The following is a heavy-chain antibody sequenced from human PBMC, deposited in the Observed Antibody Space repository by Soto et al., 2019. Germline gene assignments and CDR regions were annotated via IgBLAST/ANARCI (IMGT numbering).Heavy chain of an antibody. CDR1: GGSISSSSYY. D-gene: IGHD1-26*01. J-gene: IGHJ4*02. CDR3: ARHLIDGMELLRVGPFDY. Sequence: SETLSLTCTVSGGSISSSSYYWGWIRQPPGKGLEWIGSIYYSGSTYYNPSLKSRVTISVDTSKNQFSLKLSSVTAADTAVYYCARHLIDGMELLRVGPFDYWGQGTLVTVSS. CDR2: IYYSGST. V-gene: IGHV4-39*01.